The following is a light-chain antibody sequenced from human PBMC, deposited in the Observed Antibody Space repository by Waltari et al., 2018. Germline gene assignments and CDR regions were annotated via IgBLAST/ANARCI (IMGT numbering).Light chain of an antibody. J-gene: IGKJ2*01. CDR3: QQYKSYSPYT. CDR1: QSINRW. V-gene: IGKV1-5*03. CDR2: KAS. Sequence: DIQMTQSPSTLSASVGDRVPITFRASQSINRWLAWYQQKPGEAPKVLIYKASTLESGVPSRFSGSGSGTEFTLTISSLQPDDFAIYYCQQYKSYSPYTFGRGTKLEI.